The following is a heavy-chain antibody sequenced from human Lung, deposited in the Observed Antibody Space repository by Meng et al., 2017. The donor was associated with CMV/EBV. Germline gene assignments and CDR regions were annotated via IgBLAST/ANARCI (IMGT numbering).Heavy chain of an antibody. CDR1: GSPFSGYN. CDR3: ARGIIDSEGNRAFDF. J-gene: IGHJ4*02. V-gene: IGHV1-2*04. D-gene: IGHD3-22*01. Sequence: QVHLVHSGAEVRKPGASVKLSSHVSGSPFSGYNIHWVRQTPGQGRAWVGVSAPVSRNTAYGGYFQGWVTVTRDTSINTVFLELTRLKVDDTGLYFCARGIIDSEGNRAFDFWGQGTLVTVSS. CDR2: SAPVSRNT.